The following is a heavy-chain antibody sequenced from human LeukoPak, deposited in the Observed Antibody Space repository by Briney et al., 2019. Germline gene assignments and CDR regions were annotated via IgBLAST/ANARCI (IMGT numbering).Heavy chain of an antibody. CDR2: ISYDGNNK. CDR1: GFTFSSYA. D-gene: IGHD2-2*01. J-gene: IGHJ6*03. Sequence: PGGSLRLSCAASGFTFSSYATHWVRQAPGKGLEWVAIISYDGNNKYYADSVKGRFTISRDNSNNTVYLQMSNLRPEDTAVFYCARGQGYESYYYMDVWGKGTTVSVSS. V-gene: IGHV3-30*04. CDR3: ARGQGYESYYYMDV.